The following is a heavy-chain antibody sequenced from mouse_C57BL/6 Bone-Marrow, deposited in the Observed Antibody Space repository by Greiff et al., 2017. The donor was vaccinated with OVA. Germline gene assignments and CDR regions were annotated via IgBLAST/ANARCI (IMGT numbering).Heavy chain of an antibody. V-gene: IGHV5-4*03. CDR1: GFTFSSYA. J-gene: IGHJ1*03. Sequence: EVKLQESGGGLVKPGGSLKLSCAASGFTFSSYAMSWVRQTPEKRLEWVATISDGGSYTYYPDNVKGRFTISRDNAKNNLYLQMSHLKSEDTAMYYCAGTYYGSSHWYFDVWGTGTTVTVSS. D-gene: IGHD1-1*01. CDR3: AGTYYGSSHWYFDV. CDR2: ISDGGSYT.